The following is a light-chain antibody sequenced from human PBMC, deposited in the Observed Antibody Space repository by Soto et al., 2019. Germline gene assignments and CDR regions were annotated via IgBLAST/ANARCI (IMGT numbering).Light chain of an antibody. CDR3: QLYDNSPPRLT. Sequence: VVMRQSPATLSGSPAEGATLSCRASQGIGDTLAWYQHKPGQTPRLLIYDTSTRATGIPDRFSGSGSGTDFTLTIIRLEPEDFAVYYCQLYDNSPPRLTFGPGTKVDIK. V-gene: IGKV3D-15*02. CDR2: DTS. J-gene: IGKJ3*01. CDR1: QGIGDT.